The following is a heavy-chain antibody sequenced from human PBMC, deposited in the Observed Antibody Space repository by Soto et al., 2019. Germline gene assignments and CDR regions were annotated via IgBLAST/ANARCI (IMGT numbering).Heavy chain of an antibody. CDR2: ISGSGGST. CDR1: GFTFSSYA. Sequence: GGSLRLSCAASGFTFSSYAMSWVRQAPGKGLEWVSAISGSGGSTYYADSVKGRFTISRDNSKNTLYLQMNSLRAEDTAVYYCVANDRFYYFDYWGQGTLVTVSS. V-gene: IGHV3-23*01. J-gene: IGHJ4*02. CDR3: VANDRFYYFDY.